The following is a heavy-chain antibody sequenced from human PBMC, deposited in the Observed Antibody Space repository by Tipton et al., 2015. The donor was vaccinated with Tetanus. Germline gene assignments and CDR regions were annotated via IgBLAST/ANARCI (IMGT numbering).Heavy chain of an antibody. CDR3: AKGKGIFSSDWRHYFDS. CDR1: GFIFSSYS. V-gene: IGHV3-21*01. J-gene: IGHJ4*02. Sequence: SLRLSCEVSGFIFSSYSMNWVRQAPGKGLEWVASISSTTAYIYYADSLKGRFTISRDNAKNSLYLQMNSLRADDTGVYYCAKGKGIFSSDWRHYFDSWGQGTLVNVSA. D-gene: IGHD6-19*01. CDR2: ISSTTAYI.